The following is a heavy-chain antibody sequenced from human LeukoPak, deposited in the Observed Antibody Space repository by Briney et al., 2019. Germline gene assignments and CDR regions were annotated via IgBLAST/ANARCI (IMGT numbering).Heavy chain of an antibody. CDR3: ARAPVTSCRGAFCYPFDY. D-gene: IGHD2-15*01. J-gene: IGHJ4*02. CDR1: GFTFSDYY. V-gene: IGHV3-11*01. CDR2: ISSSGSTI. Sequence: GGSLRLSCAASGFTFSDYYMSWIRQAPGKGLEWVSYISSSGSTIYYADSVKGRFTISRDNAKNSLYLQMNSLRAEDTAVYYCARAPVTSCRGAFCYPFDYWGQGTLVTVSS.